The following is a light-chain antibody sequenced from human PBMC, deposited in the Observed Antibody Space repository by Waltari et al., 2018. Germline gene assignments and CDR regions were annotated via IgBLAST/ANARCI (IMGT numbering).Light chain of an antibody. V-gene: IGKV3-20*01. J-gene: IGKJ3*01. Sequence: EIVLTQSPGTLSLSPGERATLSRRASESVKGNYLVWYQLKPGQAPRVLIYGSSKRATGIPDRFSGSGSGRDFTLTISRLEPEDFAMYYCQHYDGSPYTFGPGTKLEIK. CDR1: ESVKGNY. CDR2: GSS. CDR3: QHYDGSPYT.